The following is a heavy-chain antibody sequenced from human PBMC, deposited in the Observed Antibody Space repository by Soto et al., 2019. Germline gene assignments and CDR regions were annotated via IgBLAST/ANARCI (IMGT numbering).Heavy chain of an antibody. CDR3: ARDGYCSGGSCYSVPVFDY. V-gene: IGHV3-23*01. J-gene: IGHJ4*02. D-gene: IGHD2-15*01. Sequence: GGSLRLSCAASGFTFRSYAMSWVRQAPGKGLEWVSAISGSGGTTYYADSVKGRFTISRDNSKNTLYLQMNSLRAEDTAVYYCARDGYCSGGSCYSVPVFDYWGQGTLVTVSS. CDR1: GFTFRSYA. CDR2: ISGSGGTT.